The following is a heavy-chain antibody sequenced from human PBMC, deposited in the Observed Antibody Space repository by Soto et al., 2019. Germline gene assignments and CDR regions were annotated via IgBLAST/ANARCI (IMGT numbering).Heavy chain of an antibody. CDR2: INSGGST. V-gene: IGHV3-53*01. Sequence: GSLRLSCAPXXFTVSSHYMXXVRQAPGKGLEWVSVINSGGSTYYADSVKGRFTISRDHSRNTLYLQMNSLRVEDTAVYYCAREVFCSSSSCQARYGMDVWGQGTTVTVSS. CDR3: AREVFCSSSSCQARYGMDV. J-gene: IGHJ6*02. CDR1: XFTVSSHY. D-gene: IGHD2-2*01.